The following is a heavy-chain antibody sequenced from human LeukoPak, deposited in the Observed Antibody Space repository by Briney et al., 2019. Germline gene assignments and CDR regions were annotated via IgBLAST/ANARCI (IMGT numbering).Heavy chain of an antibody. V-gene: IGHV3-74*01. J-gene: IGHJ4*02. CDR2: SSSYGSTT. Sequence: PGGTLTLTCAASGFSFSSYWKNWVRNAPAQGLLLVSSSSSYGSTTFYADSVKDRSNTSRDNAKNTLYMQMKSLGAEDTAVYYCTTVLSSNRYNLCDYWGQGTLVTVSS. CDR1: GFSFSSYW. D-gene: IGHD6-13*01. CDR3: TTVLSSNRYNLCDY.